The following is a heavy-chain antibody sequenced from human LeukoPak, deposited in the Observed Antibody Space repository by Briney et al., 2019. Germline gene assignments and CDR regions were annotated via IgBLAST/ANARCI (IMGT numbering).Heavy chain of an antibody. V-gene: IGHV4-28*01. J-gene: IGHJ4*02. CDR1: GYSISSSNW. D-gene: IGHD1-14*01. Sequence: SDTLSLTCAVSGYSISSSNWWGWIRQPPGKGLEWIGYIYYSGSTNYNPSLKSRVTISVDTSKNQFSLKLSSVTAADTAVYYCASSGVYNWNHPTADYWGQGTLVTVSS. CDR3: ASSGVYNWNHPTADY. CDR2: IYYSGST.